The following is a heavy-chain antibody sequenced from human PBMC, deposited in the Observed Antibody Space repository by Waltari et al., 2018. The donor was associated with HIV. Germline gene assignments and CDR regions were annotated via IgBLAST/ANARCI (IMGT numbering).Heavy chain of an antibody. CDR1: GYTFTSYG. D-gene: IGHD6-19*01. CDR3: ARGIPSSSGWSVSDY. J-gene: IGHJ4*02. V-gene: IGHV1-18*01. Sequence: QVQLVQSGAEVKKPGASVKVSCKASGYTFTSYGISWVRQAPGQGLEWMGWISAYTGNTHYAQKLQGRVTRTTDTATSTAYMEVRSLRSDDTAVYYCARGIPSSSGWSVSDYWGQGTLVTVSS. CDR2: ISAYTGNT.